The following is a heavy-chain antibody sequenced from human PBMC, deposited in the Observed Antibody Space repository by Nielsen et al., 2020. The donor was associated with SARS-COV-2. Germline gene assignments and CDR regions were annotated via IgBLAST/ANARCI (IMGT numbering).Heavy chain of an antibody. CDR3: AKDRGNWATDHFYYGMDV. J-gene: IGHJ6*02. CDR2: IGSTSSFV. V-gene: IGHV3-21*06. Sequence: GGSLRLSCGTSRFTFSPFTMTWVRQAPGKGLEWVSSIGSTSSFVYYADSVKGRFTISRDNAKGSLYLQMGSLRADDTAVYYCAKDRGNWATDHFYYGMDVWGQGTTVTVSS. CDR1: RFTFSPFT. D-gene: IGHD5-12*01.